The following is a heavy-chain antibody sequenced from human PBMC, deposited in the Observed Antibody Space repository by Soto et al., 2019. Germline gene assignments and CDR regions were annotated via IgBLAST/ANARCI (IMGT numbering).Heavy chain of an antibody. CDR3: AKSAKGIAVAGATETAVYYYYGMDV. D-gene: IGHD6-19*01. J-gene: IGHJ6*02. Sequence: GGSLRLSCAASGFTFSSYGMHWVRQAPGKGLEWVAVISYDGSNKYYADSVKGRFTISRDNSKNTLYLQMNSLRAEDTAVYYCAKSAKGIAVAGATETAVYYYYGMDVWGQGTTVTVSS. CDR1: GFTFSSYG. V-gene: IGHV3-30*18. CDR2: ISYDGSNK.